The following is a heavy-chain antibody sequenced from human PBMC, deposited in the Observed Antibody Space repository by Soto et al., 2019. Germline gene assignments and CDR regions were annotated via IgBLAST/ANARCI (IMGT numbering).Heavy chain of an antibody. CDR3: ARDLGSTVDLHDVDY. CDR2: ISSSSSYI. CDR1: GFTFSSYS. D-gene: IGHD4-17*01. J-gene: IGHJ4*02. V-gene: IGHV3-21*01. Sequence: GGSLRLSCAASGFTFSSYSMNWVRQAPGKGLEWVSSISSSSSYIYYADSVKGRFTISRDNAKNSLYLQMNSLRAEDTAVYYCARDLGSTVDLHDVDYWGQGALVTVSS.